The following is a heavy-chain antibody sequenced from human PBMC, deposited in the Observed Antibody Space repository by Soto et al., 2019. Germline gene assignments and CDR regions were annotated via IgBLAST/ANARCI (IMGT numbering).Heavy chain of an antibody. J-gene: IGHJ4*02. CDR3: ARDEEQPDRQYYFDY. D-gene: IGHD1-1*01. Sequence: GGSLRLSCAASGFTFSSYEMNWVRQAPGKGLEWVSYISSSGSTIYYADSVKGRFTISRDNAKNSLYLQMNSLRAEDTAVYYCARDEEQPDRQYYFDYWGQRTLVTVSS. V-gene: IGHV3-48*03. CDR2: ISSSGSTI. CDR1: GFTFSSYE.